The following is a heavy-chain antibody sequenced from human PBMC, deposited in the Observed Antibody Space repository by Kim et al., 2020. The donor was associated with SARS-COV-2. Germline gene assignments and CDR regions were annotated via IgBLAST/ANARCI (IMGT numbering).Heavy chain of an antibody. CDR1: GYRFTSYW. J-gene: IGHJ4*02. D-gene: IGHD6-6*01. Sequence: GESLKISCKGSGYRFTSYWITWVRQMPGKGLEWMGTIDPSDSYSNYSPSFQGHVTLSADKSISTAYLQWSSLKASDTAIYYCARHFWENSASLFGDYWGQGSLVSVSS. V-gene: IGHV5-10-1*01. CDR2: IDPSDSYS. CDR3: ARHFWENSASLFGDY.